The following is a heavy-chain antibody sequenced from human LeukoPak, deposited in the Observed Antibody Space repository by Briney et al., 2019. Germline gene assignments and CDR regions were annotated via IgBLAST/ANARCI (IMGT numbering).Heavy chain of an antibody. D-gene: IGHD3-22*01. Sequence: GGSLRLSCAASGFTVSSHYMSWVRQAPGQGLECVSVIHSGGTTYYADSLKGRFTISRDNSKNTLYLQMNSLRAEDTAVYYCARASGDSYYYDSSGYSDYWGQGTLVTVSS. CDR1: GFTVSSHY. CDR3: ARASGDSYYYDSSGYSDY. J-gene: IGHJ4*02. CDR2: IHSGGTT. V-gene: IGHV3-53*01.